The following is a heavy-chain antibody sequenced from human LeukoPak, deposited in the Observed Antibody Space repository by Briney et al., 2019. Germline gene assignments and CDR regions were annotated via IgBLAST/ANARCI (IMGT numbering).Heavy chain of an antibody. CDR3: ARESNYYGSGTGWFDP. CDR2: IYYSGST. J-gene: IGHJ5*02. CDR1: GGSISSGGYS. V-gene: IGHV4-30-4*07. Sequence: SETLSLTCAVSGGSISSGGYSWSWIRQPPGKGLEWIGYIYYSGSTYYNPSLKSRVIISVDTSKNQLSLKLSSVTAADTAVYYCARESNYYGSGTGWFDPWGQGTLVTVSS. D-gene: IGHD3-10*01.